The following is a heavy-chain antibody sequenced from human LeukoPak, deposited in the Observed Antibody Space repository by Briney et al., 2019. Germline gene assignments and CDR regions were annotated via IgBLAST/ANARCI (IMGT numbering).Heavy chain of an antibody. V-gene: IGHV4-39*01. Sequence: PETLSLTCALSGGSISSSYYYSGWIRQSPGKGLEWIGNMYYSGSTYYNPSLKDRVTMSVDTSKNQFSLKLNSVTAADTAVYHCARRMSGATSAFDIWVQGTLVTVSS. CDR2: MYYSGST. CDR3: ARRMSGATSAFDI. D-gene: IGHD1-1*01. CDR1: GGSISSSYYY. J-gene: IGHJ3*02.